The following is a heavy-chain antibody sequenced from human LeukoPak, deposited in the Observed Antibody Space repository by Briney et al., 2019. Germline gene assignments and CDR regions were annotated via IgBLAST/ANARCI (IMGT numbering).Heavy chain of an antibody. CDR2: INSDGSTT. D-gene: IGHD1-26*01. V-gene: IGHV3-74*01. CDR1: GFTFSSYW. CDR3: ARRSSGSPPYYFDY. J-gene: IGHJ4*02. Sequence: GGSLRLSCAASGFTFSSYWMRWVRHAPGKGLVWVSRINSDGSTTNYADSVKGRFTISRDNAKNTLDLQMNSLRAEDTAVYYCARRSSGSPPYYFDYWGQGTLVTVSS.